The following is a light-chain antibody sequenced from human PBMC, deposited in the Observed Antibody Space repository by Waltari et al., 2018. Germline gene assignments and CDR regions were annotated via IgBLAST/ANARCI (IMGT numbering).Light chain of an antibody. CDR2: WAS. CDR1: HHPLYTSNNNN. CDR3: QQCYVNPIT. Sequence: DIVMTQSTVSLAVSLGERATINRKSSHHPLYTSNNNNLPWYQQKPGQPPKLLIYWASARQSGVPDRFSGSGSGTDFTLTISSVQAEDVAVYYCQQCYVNPITFGQGTRLEIK. J-gene: IGKJ5*01. V-gene: IGKV4-1*01.